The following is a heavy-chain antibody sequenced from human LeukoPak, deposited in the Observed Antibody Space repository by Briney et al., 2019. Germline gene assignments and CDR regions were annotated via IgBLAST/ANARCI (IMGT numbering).Heavy chain of an antibody. CDR2: IWHDGSIK. CDR1: GXTFSTYG. J-gene: IGHJ3*01. V-gene: IGHV3-33*01. Sequence: PGRSLRLSCAASGXTFSTYGMHWVRQAPGKELECVAVIWHDGSIKYYADSVKGRFTISRDNSKNTLYLQMNSLRAEDAAVYYCARAVGPFDFWGPGRIVIVSS. CDR3: ARAVGPFDF.